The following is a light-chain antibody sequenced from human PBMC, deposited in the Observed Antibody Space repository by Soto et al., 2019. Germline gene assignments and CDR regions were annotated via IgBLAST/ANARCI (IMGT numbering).Light chain of an antibody. J-gene: IGKJ4*01. CDR3: QQYVSIPLT. CDR2: DAS. Sequence: EIVLTQSPATLSLSPGERATLSCRASQSVSSYLAWYQQKPGQAPRLLIYDASNRATGIPARFSGSGSGTDFTLTISRLEPEDFAVYYCQQYVSIPLTFGGGTKVDI. CDR1: QSVSSY. V-gene: IGKV3-11*01.